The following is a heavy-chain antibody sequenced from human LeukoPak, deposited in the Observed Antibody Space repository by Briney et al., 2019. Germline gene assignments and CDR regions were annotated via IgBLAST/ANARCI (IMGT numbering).Heavy chain of an antibody. CDR1: GFTFSDYY. V-gene: IGHV3-11*04. Sequence: GGSLRLSCAASGFTFSDYYMSWIRQAPGKGLEWVSYISSSGSTIYYADSVKGRFTISRDNVKNSLYLQMNSLRAEDTAVYYCARDMPLYCSSTSCYSVWFDPWGQGTLVTVSS. D-gene: IGHD2-2*01. CDR2: ISSSGSTI. CDR3: ARDMPLYCSSTSCYSVWFDP. J-gene: IGHJ5*02.